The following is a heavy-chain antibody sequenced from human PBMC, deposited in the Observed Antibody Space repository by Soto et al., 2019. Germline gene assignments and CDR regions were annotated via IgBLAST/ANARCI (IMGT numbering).Heavy chain of an antibody. D-gene: IGHD7-27*01. CDR1: GFTFSSYA. Sequence: PXGSLRLSCAASGFTFSSYAMSWVRQAPGKGLEWVSVISGSGDSTYYADSVKGRFTISRDNSKNTLYLQINSLRAEDTALYYCAKRAWGSFYFDYWGQGTLVTVSS. V-gene: IGHV3-23*01. J-gene: IGHJ4*02. CDR3: AKRAWGSFYFDY. CDR2: ISGSGDST.